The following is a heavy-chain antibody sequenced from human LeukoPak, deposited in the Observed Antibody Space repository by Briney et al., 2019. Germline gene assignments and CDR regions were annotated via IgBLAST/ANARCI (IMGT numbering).Heavy chain of an antibody. CDR2: ISSSSSYI. CDR1: GFTFSSYS. CDR3: ARAAVSYDFWSGYYEGYYYYMDV. Sequence: GGSLRLSCAASGFTFSSYSMNWVRQAPGKGLKWVSSISSSSSYIYYADSVKGRFTISRDNAKNSLYLQMNSLRAEDTAVYYCARAAVSYDFWSGYYEGYYYYMDVWGKGTTVTVSS. J-gene: IGHJ6*03. V-gene: IGHV3-21*01. D-gene: IGHD3-3*01.